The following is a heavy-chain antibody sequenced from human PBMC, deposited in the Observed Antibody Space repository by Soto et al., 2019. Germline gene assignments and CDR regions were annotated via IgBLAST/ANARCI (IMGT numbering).Heavy chain of an antibody. J-gene: IGHJ6*02. D-gene: IGHD2-2*01. CDR3: ARTPGYCSSTSCYPPYYYGMDV. CDR2: IIPIFGTA. V-gene: IGHV1-69*13. CDR1: GGTFSSYA. Sequence: SVKVSCKASGGTFSSYAISWVRQAPGQGLEWMGGIIPIFGTANYAQKFQGRVTITADESTSTAYMELSSLRSEDTAVYYCARTPGYCSSTSCYPPYYYGMDVWGQGTTVTVSS.